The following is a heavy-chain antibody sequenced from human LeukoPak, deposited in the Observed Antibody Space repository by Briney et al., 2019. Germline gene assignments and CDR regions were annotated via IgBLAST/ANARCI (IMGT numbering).Heavy chain of an antibody. CDR2: ISSSGRSI. J-gene: IGHJ4*02. V-gene: IGHV3-48*03. CDR3: ASGNYYGSGIYRNDYH. D-gene: IGHD3-10*01. CDR1: GLTFINYE. Sequence: GGSLRLSCAVSGLTFINYEMNWVRQTPGKRLEWVAQISSSGRSISYADSVKGRFTVSRDNANSTLYLQMSSLRVDDTAVYYCASGNYYGSGIYRNDYHWGQGTLVTVSS.